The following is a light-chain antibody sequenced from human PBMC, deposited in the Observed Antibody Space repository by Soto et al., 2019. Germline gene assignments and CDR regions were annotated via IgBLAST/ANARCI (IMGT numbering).Light chain of an antibody. J-gene: IGKJ1*01. CDR2: GAS. Sequence: EVVITQSPATLSVSPVESASLYCRASQSVSSSYVAWDQQKPGQVPRLLIDGASRRAICIPDRFSGSGSGTYFALTSSRLDPAAFAVYSCPRYFKATWTFGPGTNVEIK. CDR1: QSVSSSY. V-gene: IGKV3-20*01. CDR3: PRYFKATWT.